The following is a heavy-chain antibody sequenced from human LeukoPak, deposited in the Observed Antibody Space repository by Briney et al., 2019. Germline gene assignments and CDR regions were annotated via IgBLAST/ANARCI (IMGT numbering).Heavy chain of an antibody. J-gene: IGHJ4*02. CDR1: GGSFSGYY. CDR2: INHSGST. CDR3: ARLYQSNGRSGPRFDY. D-gene: IGHD6-19*01. V-gene: IGHV4-34*01. Sequence: PSETLSLTCAVYGGSFSGYYWSWIRQPPGKGLEWIGEINHSGSTNYNPSLKSRVTISVDTSKNQFSLKLSSVTAADTAVYYCARLYQSNGRSGPRFDYWGQGILATVSS.